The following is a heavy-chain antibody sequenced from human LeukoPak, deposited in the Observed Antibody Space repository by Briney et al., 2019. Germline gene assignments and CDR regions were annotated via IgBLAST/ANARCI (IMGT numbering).Heavy chain of an antibody. CDR3: ARTVVTAIPYNWFDP. D-gene: IGHD2-21*02. CDR1: GYTFTSYG. Sequence: GASVKVSCKASGYTFTSYGISWVRQAPGQGLEWMGWISAYNGNTNYAQKLQGRVTMTTDTSTSTAYMELRSLRSDDTAVYYCARTVVTAIPYNWFDPWGQGTLVTVSS. CDR2: ISAYNGNT. J-gene: IGHJ5*02. V-gene: IGHV1-18*01.